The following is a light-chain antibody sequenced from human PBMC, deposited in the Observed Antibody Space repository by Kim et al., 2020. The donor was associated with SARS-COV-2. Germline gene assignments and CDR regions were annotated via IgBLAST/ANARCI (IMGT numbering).Light chain of an antibody. Sequence: LSPGERATLSCRASQSVSSSYLAWFQQKPGQAPRLVIYGASSRATGIPDRFSGSGSGTDFTLMISRLEPEDFAVYYCQQYASSPRTFGQGTKVEIK. J-gene: IGKJ1*01. CDR3: QQYASSPRT. CDR1: QSVSSSY. V-gene: IGKV3-20*01. CDR2: GAS.